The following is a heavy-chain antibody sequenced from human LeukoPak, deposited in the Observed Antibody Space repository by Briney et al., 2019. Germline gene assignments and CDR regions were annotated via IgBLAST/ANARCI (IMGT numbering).Heavy chain of an antibody. J-gene: IGHJ4*02. D-gene: IGHD3-9*01. CDR3: ASFYDILTGYYDY. V-gene: IGHV4-34*01. Sequence: PSETLSLTCAVYGGSFSVYYWSWIRQPPGKGLEWIGEINHSGSTNYNPSLKSRVTISVDTSKNQFSLKLSSVTAADTAVYYCASFYDILTGYYDYWGQGALVTVSS. CDR1: GGSFSVYY. CDR2: INHSGST.